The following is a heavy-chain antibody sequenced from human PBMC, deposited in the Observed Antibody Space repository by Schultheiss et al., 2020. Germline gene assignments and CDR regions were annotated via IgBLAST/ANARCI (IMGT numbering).Heavy chain of an antibody. Sequence: SQTLSLTCTVSGGSISSSSYYWGWIRQPPGKGLEWIGYIYYSGAPYYNPSLESRVTISVDTSKSHFSLEVSSVTAADTAVYYCARDPVGRGYYFDYWGQGTLVTVSS. CDR2: IYYSGAP. D-gene: IGHD3-22*01. CDR3: ARDPVGRGYYFDY. V-gene: IGHV4-30-4*08. CDR1: GGSISSSSYY. J-gene: IGHJ4*02.